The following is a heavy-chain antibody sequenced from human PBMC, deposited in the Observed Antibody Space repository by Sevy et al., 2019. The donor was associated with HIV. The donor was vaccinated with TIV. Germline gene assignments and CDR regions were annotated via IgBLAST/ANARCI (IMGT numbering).Heavy chain of an antibody. V-gene: IGHV3-7*01. J-gene: IGHJ3*02. CDR1: VFTFSSYW. D-gene: IGHD3-3*01. Sequence: GGSLRLSCAASVFTFSSYWRSWVRQAPGKGLEWVANIKQDGSEKYYVDSVKGRFTISRDNAKNSLYLQMNSLRAEDTAVYYCARETPYYDFWSGYYESAFDIWGQGTMVTVSS. CDR2: IKQDGSEK. CDR3: ARETPYYDFWSGYYESAFDI.